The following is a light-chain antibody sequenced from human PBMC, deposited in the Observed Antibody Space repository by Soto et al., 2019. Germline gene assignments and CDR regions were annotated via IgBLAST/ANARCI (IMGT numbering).Light chain of an antibody. CDR2: TAS. CDR3: QQSYGIPPVT. Sequence: DIQMTQSPSSLSASVGDRVTITCRASQSISTYLNWYQQHPGKAPKLLIYTASNLRSGVPSRFSGSGSGTDFTLTISSLQPEDFATYYCQQSYGIPPVTFGGGTKVEIK. V-gene: IGKV1-39*01. J-gene: IGKJ4*01. CDR1: QSISTY.